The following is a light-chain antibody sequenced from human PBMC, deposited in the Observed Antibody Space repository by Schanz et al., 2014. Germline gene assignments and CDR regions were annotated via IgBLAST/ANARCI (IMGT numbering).Light chain of an antibody. V-gene: IGKV1-5*01. J-gene: IGKJ4*01. CDR2: DAS. CDR1: QSISSW. Sequence: DIQMTQSPSTLSASVGDRVTITCRASQSISSWLAWYQQKPGKAPKLLIYDASSLESGVPSRFSGSGSGTEVTLTIRSLQPDDFATYYCQQYNSYLLTFGGGTKVEIK. CDR3: QQYNSYLLT.